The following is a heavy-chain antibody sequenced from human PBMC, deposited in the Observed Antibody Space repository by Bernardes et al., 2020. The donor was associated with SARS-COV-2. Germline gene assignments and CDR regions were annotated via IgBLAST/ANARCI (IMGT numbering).Heavy chain of an antibody. CDR2: IDYGGTTT. D-gene: IGHD2-2*01. J-gene: IGHJ3*01. CDR1: GFTLSGYW. V-gene: IGHV3-74*01. CDR3: VRADCTSSRCHRGAYDL. Sequence: GSPRLSCAASGFTLSGYWMHWVRQAPGKGLVWVSRIDYGGTTTNYADSVKGRFTISRDNTKNTLYLQMSSLRAEDTAVYYCVRADCTSSRCHRGAYDLWGHGTMVTVSS.